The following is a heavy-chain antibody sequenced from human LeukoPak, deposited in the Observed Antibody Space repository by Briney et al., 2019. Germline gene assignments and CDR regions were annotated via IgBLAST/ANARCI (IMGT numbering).Heavy chain of an antibody. CDR3: ALNSEGRGSRYGMDV. CDR2: ISGSGVGT. J-gene: IGHJ6*02. V-gene: IGHV3-23*01. D-gene: IGHD1-26*01. Sequence: GGSLRLSCAASGFTFSSHAMRWVRQAPGKRLEWVSAISGSGVGTYYADSVKGRFTISRDNSKSTLYLQMSSLRADDTALYYCALNSEGRGSRYGMDVWGQGTTVTVSS. CDR1: GFTFSSHA.